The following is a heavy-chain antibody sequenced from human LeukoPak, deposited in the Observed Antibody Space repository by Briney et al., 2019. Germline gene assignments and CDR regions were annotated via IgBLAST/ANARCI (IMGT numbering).Heavy chain of an antibody. D-gene: IGHD6-13*01. Sequence: GSLRLSCAASGITFGSSAMSWVRRAPGKGLEWVSSISGSGSSTYYADSVKGRFTISRDNSKNTLYLQMNSPRAEDTAVYYCAKDRSWVFDYWGQGTLVTVSS. CDR2: ISGSGSST. J-gene: IGHJ4*02. CDR3: AKDRSWVFDY. V-gene: IGHV3-23*01. CDR1: GITFGSSA.